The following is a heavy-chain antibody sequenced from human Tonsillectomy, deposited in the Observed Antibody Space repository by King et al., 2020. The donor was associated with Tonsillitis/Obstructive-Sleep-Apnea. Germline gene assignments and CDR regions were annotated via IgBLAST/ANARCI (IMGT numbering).Heavy chain of an antibody. V-gene: IGHV3-30*03. CDR2: ISYDGSYK. J-gene: IGHJ4*02. D-gene: IGHD3-3*01. CDR1: GFTFSNYG. Sequence: VQLVESGGGVVQPGRSLRLSCAASGFTFSNYGMHWVRQAPGKGLEWVAVISYDGSYKYYSDSVKGRFTISRDNSKNTLYLQMNSLRAEDTAVFYCARDVGKSGYYDYWGQGTVVTVSS. CDR3: ARDVGKSGYYDY.